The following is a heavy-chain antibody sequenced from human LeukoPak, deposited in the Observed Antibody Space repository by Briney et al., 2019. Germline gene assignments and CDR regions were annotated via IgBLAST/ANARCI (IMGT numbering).Heavy chain of an antibody. J-gene: IGHJ2*01. CDR3: ARDTRTSHVVVTAIRYFDL. D-gene: IGHD2-21*02. Sequence: TLSLTCTVSGGSISSGGYYWSWIRQHPGKGLEWIGYIYYSGSTYYNPSLKSRVTISVDTSKNQFPLKLSSVTAADTAVYYCARDTRTSHVVVTAIRYFDLWGRGTLVTVSS. CDR1: GGSISSGGYY. CDR2: IYYSGST. V-gene: IGHV4-31*03.